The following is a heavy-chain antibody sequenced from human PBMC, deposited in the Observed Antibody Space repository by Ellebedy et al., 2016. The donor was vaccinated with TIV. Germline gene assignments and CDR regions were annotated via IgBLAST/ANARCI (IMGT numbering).Heavy chain of an antibody. D-gene: IGHD3-10*01. CDR3: ARDSSGYYYGSGTLPYYGMDV. CDR1: GGSISSSNYF. V-gene: IGHV4-61*01. Sequence: SETLSLTXTVSGGSISSSNYFWGWIRQPPGKGLEWIGYIYYSGSTNYNPSLKSRVTISVDTSKNQFSLKLSSVTAADTAVYYCARDSSGYYYGSGTLPYYGMDVWGQGTTVTVSS. J-gene: IGHJ6*02. CDR2: IYYSGST.